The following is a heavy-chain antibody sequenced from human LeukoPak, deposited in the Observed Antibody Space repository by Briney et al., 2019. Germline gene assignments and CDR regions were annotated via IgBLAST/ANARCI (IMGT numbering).Heavy chain of an antibody. J-gene: IGHJ6*03. CDR1: GFPFSNYA. D-gene: IGHD2-21*02. CDR2: ISYDGNKK. Sequence: GGSLRLSCAASGFPFSNYALHWARQAPGKGLEWVAVISYDGNKKYYADSVKGRFTISRDNSKNTLYLQMNSLRAEDTAVYYCASLGGLLPRMYYYYYMDVWGKGTMVTVSS. CDR3: ASLGGLLPRMYYYYYMDV. V-gene: IGHV3-30*04.